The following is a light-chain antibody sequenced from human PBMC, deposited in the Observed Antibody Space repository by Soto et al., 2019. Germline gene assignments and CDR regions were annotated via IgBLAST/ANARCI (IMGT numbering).Light chain of an antibody. J-gene: IGKJ1*01. CDR3: QQYDTHSWT. Sequence: DIQMTQSPSTLSASVGDRVTITCRASQSLRNWLAWYQQKPGKAPKLLIYKASSLGSGVPSRFSGSGSGAEFTLTINGLQPDDFATYYCQQYDTHSWTFGQGTKV. CDR1: QSLRNW. CDR2: KAS. V-gene: IGKV1-5*03.